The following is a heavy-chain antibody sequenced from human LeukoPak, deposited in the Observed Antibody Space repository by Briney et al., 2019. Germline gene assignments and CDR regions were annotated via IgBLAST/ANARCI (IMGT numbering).Heavy chain of an antibody. CDR3: ARERTNMVRD. J-gene: IGHJ4*02. V-gene: IGHV4-59*01. CDR2: IYYSGST. D-gene: IGHD3-10*01. CDR1: GGSISSYY. Sequence: PSETLSLTCTVSGGSISSYYWSWIRQPPGKGLEWSGYIYYSGSTNYNPSLKSRVTISVDTSKNQFSLKLSSVTAADTAVYYCARERTNMVRDWGQGTLVTVSS.